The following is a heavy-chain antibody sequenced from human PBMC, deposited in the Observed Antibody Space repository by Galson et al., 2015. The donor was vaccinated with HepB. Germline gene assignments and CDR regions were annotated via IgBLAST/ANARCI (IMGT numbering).Heavy chain of an antibody. CDR1: GFTFSAYS. Sequence: SLRLSCAASGFTFSAYSMNWVRQAPGKGLEWVSYISSSSTTIYYADSVKGRFTISRDNAKNSLFLQMDSPRADDTAVYYCARDSPRGSSNPLYNWFDPWGQGTLVTVSS. V-gene: IGHV3-48*01. CDR3: ARDSPRGSSNPLYNWFDP. J-gene: IGHJ5*02. D-gene: IGHD6-13*01. CDR2: ISSSSTTI.